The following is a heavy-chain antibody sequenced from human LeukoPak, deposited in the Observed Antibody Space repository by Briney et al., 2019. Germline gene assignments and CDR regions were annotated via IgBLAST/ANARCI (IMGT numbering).Heavy chain of an antibody. CDR3: ARVAGDLFDY. CDR2: INHSGST. Sequence: SETLSLTCAVYGGSFSGYYWSWIRQPPGKGLEWIGEINHSGSTNYNPPLKSRVTISVDTSKNQFSLKLSSVTAADTAVYYCARVAGDLFDYWGQGTLVTVSS. V-gene: IGHV4-34*01. J-gene: IGHJ4*02. CDR1: GGSFSGYY. D-gene: IGHD6-19*01.